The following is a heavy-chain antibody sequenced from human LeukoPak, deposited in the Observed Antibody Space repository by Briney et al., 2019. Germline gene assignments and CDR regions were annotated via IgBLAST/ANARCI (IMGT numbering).Heavy chain of an antibody. CDR2: INWNSGTL. CDR1: GLIFDDYA. CDR3: ARGLGGDQGYFDL. V-gene: IGHV3-9*01. Sequence: PGRSLRLSCAASGLIFDDYAMHWVRQAPGKGLEWVSTINWNSGTLAYADSVKGRFTISRDNAKNSLYLQMNSLRTEDTALYYCARGLGGDQGYFDLWGRGTLATVSS. J-gene: IGHJ2*01. D-gene: IGHD3-10*01.